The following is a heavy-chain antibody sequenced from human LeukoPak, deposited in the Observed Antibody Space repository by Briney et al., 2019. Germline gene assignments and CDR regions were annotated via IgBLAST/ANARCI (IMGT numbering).Heavy chain of an antibody. V-gene: IGHV1-18*01. CDR1: GYTFTSYG. J-gene: IGHJ6*02. D-gene: IGHD5-18*01. Sequence: ASVKVSCKASGYTFTSYGISWVRQAPGQGLEWMGWISAYNGNTNYAQKLQGRVTMTTDTSTSTAYMELRSLRSDDTAVYYCARGEDTAMVPTYYYYGMDVWGQGTTVTVPS. CDR2: ISAYNGNT. CDR3: ARGEDTAMVPTYYYYGMDV.